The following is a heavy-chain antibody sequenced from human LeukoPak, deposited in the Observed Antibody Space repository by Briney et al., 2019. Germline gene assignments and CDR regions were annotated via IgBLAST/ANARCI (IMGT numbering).Heavy chain of an antibody. D-gene: IGHD2-15*01. Sequence: GGSLRLSCAASGFTFSSYWMHWVRQAPGKGLEWVSCISKSSSYIDYAGSVKGRFTISRDNAKNSLYLQMNSLRAEDTAVYYCASSYCSGGNCYAFDYWGQGTLVTVSS. CDR1: GFTFSSYW. CDR3: ASSYCSGGNCYAFDY. CDR2: ISKSSSYI. V-gene: IGHV3-21*01. J-gene: IGHJ4*02.